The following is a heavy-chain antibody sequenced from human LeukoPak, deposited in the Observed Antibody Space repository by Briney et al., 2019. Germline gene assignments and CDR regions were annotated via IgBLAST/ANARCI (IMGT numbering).Heavy chain of an antibody. CDR2: ISAYNGNT. CDR1: GYTFTSYG. J-gene: IGHJ5*02. V-gene: IGHV1-18*01. CDR3: AADCSGGSCYPNWFDP. D-gene: IGHD2-15*01. Sequence: ASVKVSCKASGYTFTSYGISWVRQAPGQGLEWMGWISAYNGNTNYAQKFQERVTITRDMSTSTAYMELSSLRSEDTAVYYCAADCSGGSCYPNWFDPWGQGTLVTVSS.